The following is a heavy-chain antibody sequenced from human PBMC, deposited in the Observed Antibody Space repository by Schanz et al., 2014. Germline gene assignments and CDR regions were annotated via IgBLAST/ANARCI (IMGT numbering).Heavy chain of an antibody. CDR3: ARGPSRGTYYYGMDV. CDR1: GFTFSSYA. Sequence: QVQLVESGGGVVQPGRSLRLSCAASGFTFSSYAMRWVRQAPGKGLEWVALSSYDVSIKDYSDSVKGRFTISRDNSKDTLYLHMNSLREEDTAVYYCARGPSRGTYYYGMDVWGQGTTVTVSS. J-gene: IGHJ6*02. V-gene: IGHV3-30*04. CDR2: SSYDVSIK. D-gene: IGHD2-2*01.